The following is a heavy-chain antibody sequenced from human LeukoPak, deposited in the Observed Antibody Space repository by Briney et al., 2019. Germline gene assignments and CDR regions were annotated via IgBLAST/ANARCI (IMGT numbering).Heavy chain of an antibody. CDR2: ISGSGGST. J-gene: IGHJ6*02. Sequence: PGGSLRLSCAASGFTFSSYAMSWVRQASGKGLEWVSAISGSGGSTYYADSVKGRFTISRDNSKNTLYLQMNSLRAEDTAVYYCAKFDAATHPNYGMDVWGQGTTVTVSS. V-gene: IGHV3-23*01. D-gene: IGHD6-25*01. CDR3: AKFDAATHPNYGMDV. CDR1: GFTFSSYA.